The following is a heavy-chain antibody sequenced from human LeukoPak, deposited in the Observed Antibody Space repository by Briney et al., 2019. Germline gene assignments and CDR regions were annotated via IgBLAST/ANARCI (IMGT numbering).Heavy chain of an antibody. CDR2: IYTSGST. Sequence: SETLSLTCTVSGGSISSYYWSWIRQPAGKGLEWIGRIYTSGSTNYNPSLKSRVTMSVDTSKNQFSLKLSSVTAADTAVYYCARGIAYYDFWSGGKTYYFDYWGQGTLVTVSS. V-gene: IGHV4-4*07. CDR1: GGSISSYY. D-gene: IGHD3-3*01. J-gene: IGHJ4*02. CDR3: ARGIAYYDFWSGGKTYYFDY.